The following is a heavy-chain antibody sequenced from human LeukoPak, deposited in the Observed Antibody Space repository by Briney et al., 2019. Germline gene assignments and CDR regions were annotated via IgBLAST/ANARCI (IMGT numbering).Heavy chain of an antibody. V-gene: IGHV4-31*11. D-gene: IGHD2-21*02. CDR3: ARVNSDAHFGY. CDR2: IYNSGST. CDR1: GGSFSGYY. Sequence: SETLSLTCAVYGGSFSGYYWSWIRQHPGKGLEWIGYIYNSGSTYYNPSLKSRVIISVDTSKNQFSLKLTSVTAADTAVYYCARVNSDAHFGYWGQGTLVTVSS. J-gene: IGHJ4*02.